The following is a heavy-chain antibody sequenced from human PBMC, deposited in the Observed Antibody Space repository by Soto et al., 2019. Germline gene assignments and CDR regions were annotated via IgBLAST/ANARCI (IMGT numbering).Heavy chain of an antibody. CDR3: AREGGLGYFISTSCYTSNSFDP. J-gene: IGHJ5*02. V-gene: IGHV6-1*01. CDR2: TYYRSKWYN. CDR1: GDSVSSNSAA. Sequence: SQTISLTCAISGDSVSSNSAAWNWIRQSPSRGLEWLGRTYYRSKWYNDYAVSVKSRITINPDTSKNQFSLQLNSVTPEDTAVYYCAREGGLGYFISTSCYTSNSFDPPCPATLLTV. D-gene: IGHD2-2*02.